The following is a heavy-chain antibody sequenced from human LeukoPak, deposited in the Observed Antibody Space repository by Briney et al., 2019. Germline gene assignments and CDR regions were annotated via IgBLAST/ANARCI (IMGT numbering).Heavy chain of an antibody. CDR2: ISYDGSNK. Sequence: PGGSLRLSCAASGFTFSSYGMHWVRQAPGKGLEWVAVISYDGSNKYYADSVKGRFTISRDNSKNTLYLQMNSLRAEDTAVYYCVVGATPFDYWGQGTLVTVSS. CDR3: VVGATPFDY. CDR1: GFTFSSYG. J-gene: IGHJ4*02. V-gene: IGHV3-30*03. D-gene: IGHD1-26*01.